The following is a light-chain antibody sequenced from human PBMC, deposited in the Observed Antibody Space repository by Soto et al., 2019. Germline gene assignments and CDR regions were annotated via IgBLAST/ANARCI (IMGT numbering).Light chain of an antibody. CDR2: DDN. Sequence: QSVLTQPPSVSAAPGQKVTISCSGSSSNIGGNSVSWYQQLPGTAPKLLIYDDNKRPSGIPDRFSGSKSGTSASLAISGLRSDDEADYFCATWDDSLNGFYVFGTGTKV. V-gene: IGLV1-51*01. CDR3: ATWDDSLNGFYV. CDR1: SSNIGGNS. J-gene: IGLJ1*01.